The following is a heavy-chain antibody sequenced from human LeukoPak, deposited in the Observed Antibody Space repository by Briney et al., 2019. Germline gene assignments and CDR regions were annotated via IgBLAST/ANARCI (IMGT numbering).Heavy chain of an antibody. J-gene: IGHJ4*02. D-gene: IGHD1-1*01. Sequence: PSETLSLTCAVSGGSISSGGYSWSWIRQPPGKGLEWIGYIYHSGSTYYNPSLKSRVTISVDTSKNQFSLKLSSVTAADTAVYYCAREGDGTFDYWGQGTLVTVSS. V-gene: IGHV4-30-2*01. CDR1: GGSISSGGYS. CDR2: IYHSGST. CDR3: AREGDGTFDY.